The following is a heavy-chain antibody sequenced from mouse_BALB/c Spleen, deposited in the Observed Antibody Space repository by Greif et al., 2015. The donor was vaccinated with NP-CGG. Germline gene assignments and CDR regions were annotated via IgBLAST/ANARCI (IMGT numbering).Heavy chain of an antibody. CDR2: ISSGGSYT. CDR3: ARLSTGVRPHYYAMDY. Sequence: EVQVVESGGDLVKPGGSLKLSCAASGFTFSSYGMSWVRLTPDKRLEWVATISSGGSYTYYPDSVKGRFTISRDNAKNTLYLQMSSLKSEDTAMYYCARLSTGVRPHYYAMDYWGQGTSVTVSS. CDR1: GFTFSSYG. J-gene: IGHJ4*01. D-gene: IGHD1-2*01. V-gene: IGHV5-6*01.